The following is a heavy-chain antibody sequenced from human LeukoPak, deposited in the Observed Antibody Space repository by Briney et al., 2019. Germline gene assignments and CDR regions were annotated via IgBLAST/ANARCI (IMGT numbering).Heavy chain of an antibody. CDR2: IRDGGGST. CDR1: GFTFSNYA. Sequence: GGSLRLSCAASGFTFSNYAMSWVPQAPGKGLEGVSGIRDGGGSTFYADSVKGEFPISRDNSKNTLYLQMNSLRGEDTAVYYCAKDSSGSYYGKSDFWGQGTLVAVSS. CDR3: AKDSSGSYYGKSDF. D-gene: IGHD1-26*01. J-gene: IGHJ4*02. V-gene: IGHV3-23*01.